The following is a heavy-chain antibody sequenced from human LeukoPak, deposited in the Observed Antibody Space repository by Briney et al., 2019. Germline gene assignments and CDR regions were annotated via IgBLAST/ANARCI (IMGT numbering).Heavy chain of an antibody. J-gene: IGHJ4*02. D-gene: IGHD6-13*01. Sequence: GGSLRLSCTASGFTFGDYAMSWFRQAPGKGLEWVGFIRSKAYGGTTEYAASVKGRFTISRDNAKNSLYLQMNSLRAEDTAVYYCAREEGFTAAASFDYWGQGTLVTVSS. CDR2: IRSKAYGGTT. CDR1: GFTFGDYA. CDR3: AREEGFTAAASFDY. V-gene: IGHV3-49*03.